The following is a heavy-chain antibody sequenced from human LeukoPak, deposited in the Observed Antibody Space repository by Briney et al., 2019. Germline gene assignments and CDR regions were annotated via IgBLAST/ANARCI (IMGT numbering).Heavy chain of an antibody. D-gene: IGHD5-18*01. J-gene: IGHJ4*02. CDR1: GFTFSSYA. Sequence: GGSLRLSCAASGFTFSSYAMSWVRQAPGKGLEWVSAISGSGGSTYYADSVKGRFTISRDNSKNTLYLQMNSLRAEDTAVYYCAKYLWYSYGSTSFDYWGQGTLVTVSS. CDR2: ISGSGGST. V-gene: IGHV3-23*01. CDR3: AKYLWYSYGSTSFDY.